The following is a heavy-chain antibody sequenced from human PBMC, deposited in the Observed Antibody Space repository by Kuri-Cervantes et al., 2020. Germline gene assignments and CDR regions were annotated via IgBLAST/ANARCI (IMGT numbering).Heavy chain of an antibody. J-gene: IGHJ4*02. D-gene: IGHD2-2*01. V-gene: IGHV1-18*04. CDR2: ISAYNGNT. Sequence: ASVKVSCKGSGYSFTSYWIGWVRQAPGQGLEWMGWISAYNGNTNYAQKLQGRVTMTTDTSTSTAYMELRSLRSDDTAVYYCARIGYCSSTSCYDYWGQGTLVTVSS. CDR3: ARIGYCSSTSCYDY. CDR1: GYSFTSYW.